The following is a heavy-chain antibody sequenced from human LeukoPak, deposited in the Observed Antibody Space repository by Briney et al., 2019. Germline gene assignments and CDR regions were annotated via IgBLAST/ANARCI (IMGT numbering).Heavy chain of an antibody. CDR3: ARGGYCSGGSCRDYYYYYYMDV. CDR2: IIPIFGTA. CDR1: GGTFSSYA. J-gene: IGHJ6*03. D-gene: IGHD2-15*01. Sequence: ASVKVSCKASGGTFSSYAISWVRQAPGQGLEWMGGIIPIFGTANYAQKFQGRVTMTRDTSISTAYMELSRLRSDDTAVYYCARGGYCSGGSCRDYYYYYYMDVWGKGTTVTVSS. V-gene: IGHV1-69*05.